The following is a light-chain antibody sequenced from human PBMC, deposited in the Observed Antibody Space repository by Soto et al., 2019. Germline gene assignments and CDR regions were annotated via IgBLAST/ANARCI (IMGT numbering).Light chain of an antibody. CDR1: SSDDGRYNY. Sequence: QSALTQPASVSGSPGQSIAISCTGTSSDDGRYNYVSWYQQHPGKAPKLMIYEVSNRPSGVSNRFSGSKSGNTASLTISGLQAEDEADYYCSAYTTSSTTLYVFGTGTKLTVL. J-gene: IGLJ1*01. CDR3: SAYTTSSTTLYV. CDR2: EVS. V-gene: IGLV2-14*01.